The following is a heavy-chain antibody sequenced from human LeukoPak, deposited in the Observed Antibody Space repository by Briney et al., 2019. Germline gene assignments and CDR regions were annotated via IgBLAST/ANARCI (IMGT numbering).Heavy chain of an antibody. CDR2: IKADGSEK. V-gene: IGHV3-7*01. CDR1: RFSLSNYW. D-gene: IGHD5-12*01. CDR3: ARVGLRGISYHMDV. J-gene: IGHJ6*03. Sequence: GGSLRLSCAASRFSLSNYWMTWVRQAPGKGLEWEATIKADGSEKYYVGSVKGRFTVSRDNAKNSLFLQMNSLRAEDTSVYYCARVGLRGISYHMDVWGNGTTVTVSS.